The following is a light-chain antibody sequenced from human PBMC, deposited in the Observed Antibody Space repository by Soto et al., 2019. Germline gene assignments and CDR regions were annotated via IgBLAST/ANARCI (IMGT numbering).Light chain of an antibody. Sequence: DLQVTQSPYSLSASVGDRVTITCRASQGVGDRLGWYQQKPGNAPKRLIYATSNLESGVPSRFSGSGSGTEFNLIISSLQPEDLATYYWLQQNSFPCAFGPGTKVDFK. CDR3: LQQNSFPCA. V-gene: IGKV1-17*01. CDR2: ATS. CDR1: QGVGDR. J-gene: IGKJ3*01.